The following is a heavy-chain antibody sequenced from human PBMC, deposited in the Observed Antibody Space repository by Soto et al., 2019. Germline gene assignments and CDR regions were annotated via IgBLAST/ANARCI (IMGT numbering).Heavy chain of an antibody. V-gene: IGHV4-59*01. CDR2: IYYSGST. Sequence: RSLTCTISGGSISGYYWSWIRQPPGKGLEWIGYIYYSGSTKYNPSLKSRITISIDTSKNQFSLKLSSVTAADTAVYYCAALWTGFYGMDVWGQGTTVTVSS. CDR1: GGSISGYY. J-gene: IGHJ6*02. CDR3: AALWTGFYGMDV. D-gene: IGHD3-3*01.